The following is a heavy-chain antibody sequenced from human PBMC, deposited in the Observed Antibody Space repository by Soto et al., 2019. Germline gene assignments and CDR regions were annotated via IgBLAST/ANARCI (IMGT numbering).Heavy chain of an antibody. CDR2: IHPSGPT. D-gene: IGHD2-8*01. CDR3: ATKPNALSYFDY. CDR1: SGSISSTDYY. J-gene: IGHJ4*02. Sequence: QVQLQESGPGLVQPSQTLSLTCTVSSGSISSTDYYWTWIRQHPGKGLEWIGYIHPSGPTFYDPSLKSRATMSVDASKNHISLSLSSVTAADAGVYYFATKPNALSYFDYWGRGALVTVSS. V-gene: IGHV4-31*03.